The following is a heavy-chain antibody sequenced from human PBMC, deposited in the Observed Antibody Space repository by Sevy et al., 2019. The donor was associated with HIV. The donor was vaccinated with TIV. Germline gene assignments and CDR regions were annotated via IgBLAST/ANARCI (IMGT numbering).Heavy chain of an antibody. CDR2: IIPIFGTT. CDR3: ARTPLVRIPGATDLYFDN. J-gene: IGHJ4*02. D-gene: IGHD2-2*01. Sequence: ASVKVSCKASGGTFSNYALSWVRQAPGQGLEWMGGIIPIFGTTNFAQTFQGRVTITADESTSKAYMELSSLRSADTAVYYCARTPLVRIPGATDLYFDNWGQGTLVTVSS. V-gene: IGHV1-69*13. CDR1: GGTFSNYA.